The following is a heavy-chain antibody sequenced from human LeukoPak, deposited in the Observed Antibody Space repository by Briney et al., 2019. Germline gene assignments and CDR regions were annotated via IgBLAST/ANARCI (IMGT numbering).Heavy chain of an antibody. Sequence: SETLSLTCAVYGGSFSGYYWSWIRQPPGKGLEWIGEINHSGSTNYNPSLKSRVTISVDTSKNQFSLKLSSVTAADTAVYYCAKKGPDGSGSYYIDYWGQGTLVTVSS. CDR1: GGSFSGYY. D-gene: IGHD3-10*01. J-gene: IGHJ4*02. V-gene: IGHV4-34*01. CDR2: INHSGST. CDR3: AKKGPDGSGSYYIDY.